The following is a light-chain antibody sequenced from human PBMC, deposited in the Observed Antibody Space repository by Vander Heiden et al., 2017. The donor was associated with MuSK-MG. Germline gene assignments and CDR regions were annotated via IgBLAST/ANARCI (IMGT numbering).Light chain of an antibody. J-gene: IGLJ2*01. V-gene: IGLV2-23*02. CDR3: CAEAGSSNSVV. CDR1: SSDVGSYNL. CDR2: EVS. Sequence: QSALTQPASVSGSPGQSITHSCTGTSSDVGSYNLVSCYQQNTCKAPKLMIYEVSKRLSGVSNRFSGSKYGNTASMTSAGLQAEDEADYYCCAEAGSSNSVVFGGGTKLTVL.